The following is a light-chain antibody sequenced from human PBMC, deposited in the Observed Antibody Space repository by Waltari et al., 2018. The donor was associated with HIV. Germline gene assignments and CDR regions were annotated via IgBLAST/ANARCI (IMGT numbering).Light chain of an antibody. V-gene: IGKV2-28*01. CDR1: QSLLHSNGYTY. J-gene: IGKJ3*01. CDR2: LGS. CDR3: MQALQTPFT. Sequence: IVMTQSPLSLPVTPGEPASIPCRSSQSLLHSNGYTYLDWYLQKPGQSPQLLIYLGSNRASGVPDRFSGSGSGTDFTLKISRVEAEDVGVYYCMQALQTPFTFGPGTKVDIK.